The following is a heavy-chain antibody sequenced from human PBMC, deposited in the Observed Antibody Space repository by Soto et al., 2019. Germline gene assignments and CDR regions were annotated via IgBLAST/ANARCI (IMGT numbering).Heavy chain of an antibody. J-gene: IGHJ4*02. CDR2: IFSSGST. V-gene: IGHV4-4*07. Sequence: SETLSLTCTVSGGSINTFYWSWVRQPAGKGLEWIGRIFSSGSTSFNPSPESRVAMSVDTSRNHFSLNLSSVTAADMAVYYCAREGSYSAYNFAHGIQLWSFDFWGQGALVTVSS. CDR1: GGSINTFY. D-gene: IGHD5-12*01. CDR3: AREGSYSAYNFAHGIQLWSFDF.